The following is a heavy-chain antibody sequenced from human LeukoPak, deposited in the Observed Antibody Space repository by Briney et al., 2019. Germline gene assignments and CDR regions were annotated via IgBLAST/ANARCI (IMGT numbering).Heavy chain of an antibody. D-gene: IGHD1-26*01. CDR3: VKDSPPRYSGSPPAY. V-gene: IGHV3-7*03. CDR2: INKDGGEK. CDR1: GFTFSSYW. Sequence: GGSLRLSCAASGFTFSSYWMSWVRQAPGKGLEWVANINKDGGEKYYVDSVKGRFTISRDNAKNTLYLQMNSLRADDTAVYYCVKDSPPRYSGSPPAYWGQGTLVTVSS. J-gene: IGHJ4*02.